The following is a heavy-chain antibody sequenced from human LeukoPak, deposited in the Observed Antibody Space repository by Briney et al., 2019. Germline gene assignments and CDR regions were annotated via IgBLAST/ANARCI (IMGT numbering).Heavy chain of an antibody. J-gene: IGHJ4*02. CDR1: GGSFSGYY. V-gene: IGHV4-34*01. CDR3: AGHHPRNTVDF. D-gene: IGHD2/OR15-2a*01. CDR2: INHSGST. Sequence: ASETLSLTCAVYGGSFSGYYWSWIRQPPGKGLEWIGEINHSGSTNYNPSLKSRVTISLDTSKNQFSLKLSSVTAADTAVYYCAGHHPRNTVDFWGQGTLVTVSS.